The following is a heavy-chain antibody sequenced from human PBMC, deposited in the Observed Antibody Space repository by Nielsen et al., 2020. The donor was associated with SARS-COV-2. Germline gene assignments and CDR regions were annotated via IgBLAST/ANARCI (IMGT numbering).Heavy chain of an antibody. D-gene: IGHD6-13*01. J-gene: IGHJ4*02. CDR2: ISYEGSKK. Sequence: GESLKISCAASGFTFNNYGFYWVRQAPGKGLEWVASISYEGSKKYYGDSLTGRFTVSRDNSKNTLYLHMNNLRAEDTAVYYCAKEVAAADSSDFDYWGQGTLVTVSS. CDR1: GFTFNNYG. V-gene: IGHV3-30*18. CDR3: AKEVAAADSSDFDY.